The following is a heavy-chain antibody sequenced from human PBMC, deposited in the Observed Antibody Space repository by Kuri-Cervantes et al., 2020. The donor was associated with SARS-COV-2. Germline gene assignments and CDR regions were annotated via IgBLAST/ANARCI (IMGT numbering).Heavy chain of an antibody. CDR3: ARDLYSTSWSFLNWFDP. CDR2: INAGNGNT. Sequence: ASVKVSCKASVYTFTSYAMHWVRQAPGQRLEWMGWINAGNGNTKYSQKFQGRVTITRNTSASTAYMELSSLRSEDTAVYYCARDLYSTSWSFLNWFDPWGQGTLVTVSS. CDR1: VYTFTSYA. J-gene: IGHJ5*02. D-gene: IGHD6-13*01. V-gene: IGHV1-3*01.